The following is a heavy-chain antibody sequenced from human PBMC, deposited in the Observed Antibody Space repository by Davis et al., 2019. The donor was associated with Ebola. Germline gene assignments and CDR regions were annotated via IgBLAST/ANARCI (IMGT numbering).Heavy chain of an antibody. Sequence: ASVKVSCKASGYTFTGYYIHWVRQAPGQGLEWMGWINSNSGGAKYAHNFQGRVTMTRDTSISTAYMEMGSLRSDDTAVYYCARDGEFYYGSGSSFMYNWFDSWGQGTLVTVSS. D-gene: IGHD3-10*01. V-gene: IGHV1-2*02. CDR1: GYTFTGYY. CDR2: INSNSGGA. J-gene: IGHJ5*01. CDR3: ARDGEFYYGSGSSFMYNWFDS.